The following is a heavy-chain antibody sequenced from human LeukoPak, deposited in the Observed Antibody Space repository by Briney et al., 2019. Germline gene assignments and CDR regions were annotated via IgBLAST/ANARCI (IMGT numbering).Heavy chain of an antibody. CDR1: GGSISSYY. Sequence: PSETLSLTCSVSGGSISSYYWSWIRQPAGKGLEWIGRIYPSGSTNYSPSLKSRVTMSVDTSKNQFSLKLSSVTAADTAVYYCARDREAVAGTWRLEMDFFDYWGQGTLVTVSS. D-gene: IGHD6-19*01. CDR2: IYPSGST. J-gene: IGHJ4*02. CDR3: ARDREAVAGTWRLEMDFFDY. V-gene: IGHV4-4*07.